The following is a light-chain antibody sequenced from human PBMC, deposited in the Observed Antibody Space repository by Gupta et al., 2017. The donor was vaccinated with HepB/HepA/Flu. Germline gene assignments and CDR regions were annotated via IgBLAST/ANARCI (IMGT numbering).Light chain of an antibody. Sequence: EIVLTQSPGTLSLSPGERATLSCRASQSVSSSYLAWYQQKPGQAPRLLIYGASSRATGIPDRFSGSGSGTDFTLTISRREPEDFAVYYCQQYGSSPGRTFGQGTKVEIK. CDR3: QQYGSSPGRT. CDR1: QSVSSSY. CDR2: GAS. V-gene: IGKV3-20*01. J-gene: IGKJ1*01.